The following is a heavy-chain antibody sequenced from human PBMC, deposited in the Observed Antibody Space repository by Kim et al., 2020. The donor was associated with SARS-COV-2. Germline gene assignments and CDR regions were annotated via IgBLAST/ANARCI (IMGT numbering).Heavy chain of an antibody. Sequence: GGSLRLSCAASGFTFSSYSMNWVRQAPGKGLEWVSSISSSSSYIYYADSVKGRFTISRDNAKNSLYLQMNSLRAEDTAVYYCARDSPAAILDAFDIWGQGTMVTVSS. CDR3: ARDSPAAILDAFDI. CDR2: ISSSSSYI. V-gene: IGHV3-21*01. D-gene: IGHD2-2*02. CDR1: GFTFSSYS. J-gene: IGHJ3*02.